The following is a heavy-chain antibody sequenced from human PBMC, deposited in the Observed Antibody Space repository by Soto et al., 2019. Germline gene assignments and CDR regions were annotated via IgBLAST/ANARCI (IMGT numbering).Heavy chain of an antibody. V-gene: IGHV3-30-3*01. CDR3: ARGPIGDAAMVTNYFDY. CDR2: LSYDGNNI. CDR1: GFTFSNYA. J-gene: IGHJ4*02. D-gene: IGHD5-18*01. Sequence: QVQLVESGGGVVQPGRSLRLSCAASGFTFSNYAIHWVRQAPGKGLEWVALLSYDGNNIHYADSVKGRFTVYRDNSKNTLFLQMNSLRAEDTALYYCARGPIGDAAMVTNYFDYWGQGTLVTVSS.